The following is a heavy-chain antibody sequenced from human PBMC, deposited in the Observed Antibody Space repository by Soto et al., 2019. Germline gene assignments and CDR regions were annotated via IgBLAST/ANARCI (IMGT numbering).Heavy chain of an antibody. V-gene: IGHV3-23*01. CDR3: AKARVVIIWRVPFDP. J-gene: IGHJ5*02. CDR2: ISGSGGST. CDR1: GFTFSSYA. Sequence: TGGSLRLSCAASGFTFSSYAMSWVRQAPGKGLEWVSAISGSGGSTYYADSVKGRFTISRDNSKNTLYLQMNSLRAEDTAVYYCAKARVVIIWRVPFDPWGQGTLVTVSS. D-gene: IGHD3-3*01.